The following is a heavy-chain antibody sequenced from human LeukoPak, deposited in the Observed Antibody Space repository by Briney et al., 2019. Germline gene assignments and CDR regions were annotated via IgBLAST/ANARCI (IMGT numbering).Heavy chain of an antibody. V-gene: IGHV3-21*01. CDR1: GFTFSSYS. J-gene: IGHJ4*02. Sequence: PGGSLRLSCAASGFTFSSYSMNWVRQAPGKGLEWVSSISSSSSNIYYADSVKGRFTISRDNAKNSLHLQMNSLRVEDTAVYYCARIQLWPADFDYWGQGTLVTVSS. CDR2: ISSSSSNI. D-gene: IGHD5-18*01. CDR3: ARIQLWPADFDY.